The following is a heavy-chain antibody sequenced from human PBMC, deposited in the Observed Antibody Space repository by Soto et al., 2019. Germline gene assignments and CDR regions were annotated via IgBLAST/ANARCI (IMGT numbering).Heavy chain of an antibody. CDR2: MNEDGGTT. J-gene: IGHJ6*02. D-gene: IGHD3-10*01. V-gene: IGHV3-74*01. CDR1: GFTFSSYW. CDR3: SSDLSGRAYV. Sequence: SGGSLRLSCAASGFTFSSYWMHWVRQAPGKGLVWVSRMNEDGGTTDYADSVKGRFTISRDNAKDTLYLQMNSLRVEDTAVYYCSSDLSGRAYVWGQGTTVTVAS.